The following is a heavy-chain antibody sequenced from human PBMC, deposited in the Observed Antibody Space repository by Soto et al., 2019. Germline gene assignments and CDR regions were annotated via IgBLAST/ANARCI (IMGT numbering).Heavy chain of an antibody. CDR3: GHRRGGYNWNDGDFDY. D-gene: IGHD1-20*01. J-gene: IGHJ4*02. V-gene: IGHV2-5*02. CDR2: IYWDDDK. CDR1: GFSLSTSGVG. Sequence: QITLKESGPTLVKPTQTLTVTCTFSGFSLSTSGVGVGWIRQPPGKAPECLALIYWDDDKRYNPSLRSRLTISKDTSRNQVVLTMTNVDPMDTATYYCGHRRGGYNWNDGDFDYWGQGTLITVSS.